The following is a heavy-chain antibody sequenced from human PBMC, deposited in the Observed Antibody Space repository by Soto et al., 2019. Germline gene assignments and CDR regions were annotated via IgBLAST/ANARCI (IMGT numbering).Heavy chain of an antibody. CDR2: TDYRSKWHN. D-gene: IGHD5-12*01. Sequence: QVQLQQSGPGLVKPSQTLSLICAISGASVSSSSATWSWIRQSPSGRLEWLGRTDYRSKWHNDYAVSVKSRIASITDTSNTQLYLQFSSVTLEAAAVYFCARDGSGYQWNFDVWGRGSLVTVSS. V-gene: IGHV6-1*01. CDR3: ARDGSGYQWNFDV. J-gene: IGHJ2*01. CDR1: GASVSSSSAT.